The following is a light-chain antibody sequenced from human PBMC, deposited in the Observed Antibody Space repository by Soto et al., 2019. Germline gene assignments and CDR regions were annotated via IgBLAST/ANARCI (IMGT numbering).Light chain of an antibody. CDR1: SSNIGNNF. J-gene: IGLJ1*01. CDR2: DNN. V-gene: IGLV1-51*01. Sequence: QSVFTQPPSVSAAPGQKVTISCSGSSSNIGNNFVTWYQQLPGTAPKLLIYDNNKRPSGIPDRFSGSQSGTSATLGITGLQTGDEAVYYCGSWDSSLTYVFGTGTKVTVL. CDR3: GSWDSSLTYV.